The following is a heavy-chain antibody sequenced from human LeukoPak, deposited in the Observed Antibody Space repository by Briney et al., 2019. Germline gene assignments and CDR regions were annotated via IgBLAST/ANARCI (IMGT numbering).Heavy chain of an antibody. CDR3: ARVIGQLWLSPHYFDY. V-gene: IGHV1-2*02. D-gene: IGHD5-18*01. J-gene: IGHJ4*02. CDR1: GGTFSSYA. CDR2: INPNSGGT. Sequence: ASVKVSCKASGGTFSSYAISWVRQAPGQGLEWMGWINPNSGGTNYAQKFQGRVTMTRDTSISTAYMELSSLRSEDTAVYFCARVIGQLWLSPHYFDYWGQGTLVTVSS.